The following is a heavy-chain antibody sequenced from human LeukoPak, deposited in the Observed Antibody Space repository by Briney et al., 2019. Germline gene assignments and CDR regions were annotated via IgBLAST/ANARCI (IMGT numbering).Heavy chain of an antibody. CDR1: GFTFDDYA. V-gene: IGHV3-9*01. D-gene: IGHD6-19*01. CDR3: VKNDGWFHLAQ. J-gene: IGHJ4*02. Sequence: GGSLRLSCAASGFTFDDYAMHWVRQAPGKGLEWVSGISWNSGSIGYADSLKGRISISRDDTNNALYLQMNSLRVEDTAIYYCVKNDGWFHLAQWGQGTLVTVSS. CDR2: ISWNSGSI.